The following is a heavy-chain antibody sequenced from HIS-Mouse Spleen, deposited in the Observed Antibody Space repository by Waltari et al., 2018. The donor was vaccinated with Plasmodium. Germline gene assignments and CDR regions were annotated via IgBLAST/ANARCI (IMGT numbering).Heavy chain of an antibody. CDR1: GGSISSSSYY. CDR2: INYSGST. Sequence: QLQLQESGPGLVKPSETLSLTCTVSGGSISSSSYYWGWIRQPPGKGLEWVGSINYSGSTSYNPSLKSRVTISVDTSKNQFSLKLSSVTAADTAVYYCARDRITGTSYFDYWGQGTLVTVSS. J-gene: IGHJ4*02. V-gene: IGHV4-39*07. CDR3: ARDRITGTSYFDY. D-gene: IGHD1-7*01.